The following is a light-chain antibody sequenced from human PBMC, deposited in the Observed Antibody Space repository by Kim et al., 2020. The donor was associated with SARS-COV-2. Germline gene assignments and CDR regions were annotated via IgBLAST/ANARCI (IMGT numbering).Light chain of an antibody. Sequence: DIQMTQSPSSLSASVGDRVTITCRASQGINNFLAWFQQKPGKAPKSLIYDASRLQSGVPSQFSGSGSGTDFTLTINSLQPEDFATYYCQQYKSYPITFGQGTRLEIK. CDR1: QGINNF. CDR2: DAS. V-gene: IGKV1-16*02. J-gene: IGKJ5*01. CDR3: QQYKSYPIT.